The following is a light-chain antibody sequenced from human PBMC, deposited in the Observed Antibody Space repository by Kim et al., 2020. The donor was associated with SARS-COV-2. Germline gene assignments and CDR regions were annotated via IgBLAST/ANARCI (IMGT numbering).Light chain of an antibody. V-gene: IGLV6-57*03. CDR2: EDN. CDR3: QSDDGSDNWV. Sequence: KTVAIACTRSSGSIADNYVHWYQQRPGSAPTTVIYEDNESPSGVPDRFSGSIDTASNAASLTISGLKTEDEADYCCQSDDGSDNWVFGGGTQLTVL. J-gene: IGLJ3*02. CDR1: SGSIADNY.